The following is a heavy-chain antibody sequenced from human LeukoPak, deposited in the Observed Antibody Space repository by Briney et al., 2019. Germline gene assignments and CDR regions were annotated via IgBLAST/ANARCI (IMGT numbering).Heavy chain of an antibody. V-gene: IGHV3-20*04. CDR2: INWNGGST. CDR3: ARGLTYYYDSSGYPD. J-gene: IGHJ4*02. D-gene: IGHD3-22*01. Sequence: GGSLRLSCAASGFTFDDYSMSWVRQAPGKGLEWVSGINWNGGSTGYAGSVKGRFTTSRDNAKNSLYLQMNRLRAEDTALYYCARGLTYYYDSSGYPDWGQGTLVTVSS. CDR1: GFTFDDYS.